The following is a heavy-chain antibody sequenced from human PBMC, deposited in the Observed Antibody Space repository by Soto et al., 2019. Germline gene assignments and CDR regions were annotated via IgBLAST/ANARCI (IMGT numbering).Heavy chain of an antibody. Sequence: GXSVKGSCRVSGYTLPELSMHWVRQAPVKGLEWMGGFDPEDGETIYAQKFQGRVTMTEDTSTDTAYMELSSLRSEDTAVYYCATVAFSGYYDSSGYYHDYWGQGTLVTVYS. CDR1: GYTLPELS. J-gene: IGHJ4*02. CDR3: ATVAFSGYYDSSGYYHDY. V-gene: IGHV1-24*01. D-gene: IGHD3-22*01. CDR2: FDPEDGET.